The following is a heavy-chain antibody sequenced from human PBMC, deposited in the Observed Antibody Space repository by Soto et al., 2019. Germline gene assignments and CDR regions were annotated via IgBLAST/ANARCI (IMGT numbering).Heavy chain of an antibody. V-gene: IGHV4-34*01. D-gene: IGHD3-16*01. CDR2: ITHSGAT. Sequence: SETLSLTCAVYGGSFTAYYWSWIRQPPGKGLEWIGEITHSGATNYNPSLKSRVTISVDTSKKQFSLKLNSVTAADTAVYYCATEGGTYFRYFDYWVQGTLVTSPQ. J-gene: IGHJ4*02. CDR3: ATEGGTYFRYFDY. CDR1: GGSFTAYY.